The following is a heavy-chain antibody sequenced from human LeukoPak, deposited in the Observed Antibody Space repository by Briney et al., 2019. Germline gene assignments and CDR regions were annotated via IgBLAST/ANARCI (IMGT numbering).Heavy chain of an antibody. V-gene: IGHV4-34*01. CDR3: ARGLASGYPPIPFDY. D-gene: IGHD3-3*01. CDR2: INHSGST. J-gene: IGHJ4*02. Sequence: SETLSLTCAVSGGSFSGYYWTWIRQPPGKGLEWIGEINHSGSTNYNPSLKSRVTISVDTSKNEFSLNLTSVTAADTAIYYCARGLASGYPPIPFDYWGQGTLVTVSS. CDR1: GGSFSGYY.